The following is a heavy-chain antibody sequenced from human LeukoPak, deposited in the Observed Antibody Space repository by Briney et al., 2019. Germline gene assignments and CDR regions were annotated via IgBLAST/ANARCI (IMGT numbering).Heavy chain of an antibody. D-gene: IGHD2-15*01. J-gene: IGHJ5*02. CDR3: AKVYCSGGSCYPHWFDP. CDR1: GFTFSSYG. CDR2: IRYDGSNK. Sequence: GGSLRLSCAASGFTFSSYGMHWVRQAPGKGLEWVAFIRYDGSNKYYADSVKGRFTISRDNSKNTLYLQMNSLRAEDTAVYYCAKVYCSGGSCYPHWFDPWGQGTLVTVSS. V-gene: IGHV3-30*02.